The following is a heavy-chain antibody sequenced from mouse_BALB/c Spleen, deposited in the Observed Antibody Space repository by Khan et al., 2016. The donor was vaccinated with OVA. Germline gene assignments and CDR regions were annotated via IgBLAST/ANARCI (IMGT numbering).Heavy chain of an antibody. V-gene: IGHV3-2*02. CDR3: ARVYGGDFDY. CDR1: GYSITSDYA. D-gene: IGHD2-10*02. J-gene: IGHJ2*01. CDR2: ISYSGNT. Sequence: EVQLQESGPGLVKPSQSLSLTCTVTGYSITSDYAWNWIRQFPGNKLEWMGYISYSGNTNYNPSHKSRISITRDTSKNQFFLQLNSATTEDTATYYCARVYGGDFDYWGQGTTLTVSS.